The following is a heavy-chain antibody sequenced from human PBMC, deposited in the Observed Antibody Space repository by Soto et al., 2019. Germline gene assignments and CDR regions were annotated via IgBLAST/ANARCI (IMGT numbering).Heavy chain of an antibody. Sequence: SETLSLTCSVSGASITSYYWSWIRQPPGKGLEWIGYIYHSGSPSYNPSLKSRVTISVDTSKNQLSLRLVSVTAADTALYFCARDDRSGYSWAIDYWGWGTLVTVSS. CDR1: GASITSYY. V-gene: IGHV4-59*01. CDR3: ARDDRSGYSWAIDY. J-gene: IGHJ4*02. CDR2: IYHSGSP. D-gene: IGHD3-22*01.